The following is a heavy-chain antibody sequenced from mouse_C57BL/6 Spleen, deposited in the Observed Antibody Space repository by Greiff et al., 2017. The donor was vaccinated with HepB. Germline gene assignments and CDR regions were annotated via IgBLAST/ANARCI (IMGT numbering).Heavy chain of an antibody. V-gene: IGHV2-6-1*01. Sequence: VQLQESGPGLVAPSQSLSITCTVSGFSLTSYGVHWVRQPPGKGLEWLVVIWSDGSTTYNSALKSRLSISKDNSKSQVFLKMNSLQTDDTAMYYCARHGPEITRAMDYWGQGTSVTVSS. J-gene: IGHJ4*01. CDR3: ARHGPEITRAMDY. D-gene: IGHD1-1*01. CDR1: GFSLTSYG. CDR2: IWSDGST.